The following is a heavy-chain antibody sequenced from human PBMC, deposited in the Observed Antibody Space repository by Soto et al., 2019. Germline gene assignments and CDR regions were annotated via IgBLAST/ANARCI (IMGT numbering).Heavy chain of an antibody. Sequence: LRLSCGVSGFPFAPSTMSWVRQAPGKGLEWVSTISVSVGSTYSADSVQGRFTVSSDISDNTLFLRMTSLTADDTAVYFCAKRDVPHSTSNAYFYDHWGRGVLVTVSS. D-gene: IGHD2-21*02. V-gene: IGHV3-23*01. CDR1: GFPFAPST. J-gene: IGHJ4*02. CDR2: ISVSVGST. CDR3: AKRDVPHSTSNAYFYDH.